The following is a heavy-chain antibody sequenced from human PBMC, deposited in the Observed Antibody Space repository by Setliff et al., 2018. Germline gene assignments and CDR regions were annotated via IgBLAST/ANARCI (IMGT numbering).Heavy chain of an antibody. CDR1: GYTFTAYY. D-gene: IGHD1-26*01. CDR2: INPNAGNI. J-gene: IGHJ6*03. CDR3: ARSPPNRGVGQGHHMDV. Sequence: ASVKVSCKASGYTFTAYYIHWVRQAPGQGLEWMGWINPNAGNINYIQKFQGRVTMTRDTSISTAYMELRRLKSDDTAVYYCARSPPNRGVGQGHHMDVWGKGTTVTVSS. V-gene: IGHV1-2*02.